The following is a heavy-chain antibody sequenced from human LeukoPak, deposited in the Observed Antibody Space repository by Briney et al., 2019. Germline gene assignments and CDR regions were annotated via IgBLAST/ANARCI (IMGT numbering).Heavy chain of an antibody. Sequence: PGGSLRLSCAASGFTFSSYGMHWVRQAPGKGLEWVAFIRYDGSNKYYADSVKGRFTISRDNSKNTLYQQMNSLRAEDTAVYYCAKGQGYSSSWYGAAAFDIWGQGTMVTVSS. CDR1: GFTFSSYG. J-gene: IGHJ3*02. CDR2: IRYDGSNK. V-gene: IGHV3-30*02. D-gene: IGHD6-13*01. CDR3: AKGQGYSSSWYGAAAFDI.